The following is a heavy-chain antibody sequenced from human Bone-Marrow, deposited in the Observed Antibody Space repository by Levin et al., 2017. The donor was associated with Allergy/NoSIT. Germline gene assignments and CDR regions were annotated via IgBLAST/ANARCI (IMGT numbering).Heavy chain of an antibody. Sequence: PSETLSLTCTVSGASLSDSHWTWIRQSPGKQLEWIGEIDHSGTADYKSSLKSRLTISIDTSKSQFSLRLTSVTAADTATYYCAREMGHFDYWGQGIPVTVSS. CDR2: IDHSGTA. J-gene: IGHJ4*02. CDR1: GASLSDSH. D-gene: IGHD2-8*01. CDR3: AREMGHFDY. V-gene: IGHV4-34*01.